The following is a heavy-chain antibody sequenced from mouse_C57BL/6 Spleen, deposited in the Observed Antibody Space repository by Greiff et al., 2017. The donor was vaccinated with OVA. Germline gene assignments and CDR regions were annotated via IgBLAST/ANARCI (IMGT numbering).Heavy chain of an antibody. V-gene: IGHV1-64*01. J-gene: IGHJ2*01. CDR2: IHPTRGST. CDR1: GYTFTSYW. Sequence: VQLQQPGAELVKPGASVKLSCKASGYTFTSYWMHWVKQRPGQGLEWIGMIHPTRGSTNYNEKFKSKATLTVDKSSSTAYMQLSSLTSEDSAVYYCAIYYYGSSYYFDYWGQGTTLTVSS. D-gene: IGHD1-1*01. CDR3: AIYYYGSSYYFDY.